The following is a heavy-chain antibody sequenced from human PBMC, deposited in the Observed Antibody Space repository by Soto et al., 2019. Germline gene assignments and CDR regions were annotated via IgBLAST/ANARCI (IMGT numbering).Heavy chain of an antibody. CDR3: AKVIISAALSYYFDY. D-gene: IGHD6-13*01. CDR1: GFTFSTYA. Sequence: GGSLRLSCAASGFTFSTYAMTCVRQTPGKGLEWVAATSESGGDTYYADSVKGRFTISGDNSKNTMYLQMNSLRAEDTAVYYCAKVIISAALSYYFDYWGQGTLVTVCS. V-gene: IGHV3-23*01. J-gene: IGHJ4*02. CDR2: TSESGGDT.